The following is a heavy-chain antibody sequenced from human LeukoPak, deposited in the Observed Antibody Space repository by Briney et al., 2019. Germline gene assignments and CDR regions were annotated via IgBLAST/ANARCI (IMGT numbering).Heavy chain of an antibody. CDR1: GFTFSSYA. J-gene: IGHJ4*02. CDR3: AKEGPGCSSTSCYTPLLRPYFDY. D-gene: IGHD2-2*02. Sequence: PGGSLRLSCAASGFTFSSYAMSWVRQAPGKGLEWVSVISGSGGSTYYADSVKGRFTISRDNSKDTLYLQMNSLRAEDTAVYYCAKEGPGCSSTSCYTPLLRPYFDYWGQGTLVTVSS. CDR2: ISGSGGST. V-gene: IGHV3-23*01.